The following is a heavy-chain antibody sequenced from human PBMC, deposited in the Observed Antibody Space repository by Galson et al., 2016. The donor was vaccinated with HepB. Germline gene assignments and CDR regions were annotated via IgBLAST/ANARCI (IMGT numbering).Heavy chain of an antibody. Sequence: SLRLSCAASGLTFSSYPMTWVRQAPGRGLHWVSRLASGGGGRTYYADSVKGRFIISRDKSKTALYLQMNSLRAEDTAEYYWAKGGFRLLDTWGQGTLVTVSS. CDR3: AKGGFRLLDT. CDR1: GLTFSSYP. J-gene: IGHJ5*02. V-gene: IGHV3-23*01. CDR2: LASGGGGRT. D-gene: IGHD3-10*01.